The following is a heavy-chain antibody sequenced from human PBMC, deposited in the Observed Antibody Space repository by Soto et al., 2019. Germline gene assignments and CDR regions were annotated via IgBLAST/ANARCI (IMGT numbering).Heavy chain of an antibody. Sequence: ESGGGLVQPGGSLRLSCAASGFTFSSYEMNWVRQAPGKGLEWVSYISSSGSTIYYADSVKGRFTISRDNAKNSLYLQMNSLRAEDTAVYYCARNLHHLGGMDVWGQGTTVTVSS. D-gene: IGHD3-16*01. CDR3: ARNLHHLGGMDV. CDR2: ISSSGSTI. CDR1: GFTFSSYE. V-gene: IGHV3-48*03. J-gene: IGHJ6*02.